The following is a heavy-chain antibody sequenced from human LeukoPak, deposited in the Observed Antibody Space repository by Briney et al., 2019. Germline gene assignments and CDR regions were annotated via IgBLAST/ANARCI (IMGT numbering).Heavy chain of an antibody. CDR3: ARGLYYDFWSGYLFDY. V-gene: IGHV3-30-3*01. J-gene: IGHJ4*02. D-gene: IGHD3-3*01. Sequence: GGSLRLSCAASGFTFSSYAMHWVRQAPGKGLEWVAVISHDGNNKYYADSVKGRFTISRDNSRNTLYLQMNSLRAEDTAVYYCARGLYYDFWSGYLFDYWGQGTLVTVSS. CDR2: ISHDGNNK. CDR1: GFTFSSYA.